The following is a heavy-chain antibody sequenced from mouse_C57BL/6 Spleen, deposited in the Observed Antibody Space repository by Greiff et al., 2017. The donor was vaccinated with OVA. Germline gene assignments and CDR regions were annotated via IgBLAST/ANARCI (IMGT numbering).Heavy chain of an antibody. V-gene: IGHV1-53*01. D-gene: IGHD4-1*02. Sequence: VQLQQPGTELVKPGASVKLSCKASGYTFTSYWMHWVKQRPGQGLEWIGNINPSNGGTNYNEKFKNKATLTVDKSSSTAYMQLSSLTSDDSEVYYCTRTLQRGLAWLAYWGQGTLVTVSA. CDR1: GYTFTSYW. CDR2: INPSNGGT. CDR3: TRTLQRGLAWLAY. J-gene: IGHJ3*01.